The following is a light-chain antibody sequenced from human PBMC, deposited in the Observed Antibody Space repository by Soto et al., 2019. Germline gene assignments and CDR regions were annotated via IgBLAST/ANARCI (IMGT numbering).Light chain of an antibody. CDR3: QQRRSWQVT. CDR2: DAS. CDR1: QSINTY. V-gene: IGKV3D-11*02. J-gene: IGKJ5*01. Sequence: ENVWTPSPSTLSLSPWEGASLXCSASQSINTYLAWYQQKPGQAPRLLIYDASKRATGIPARFSGSGSGTNFTLTISSLEPEDFAVYYCQQRRSWQVTFGQGTRLEIK.